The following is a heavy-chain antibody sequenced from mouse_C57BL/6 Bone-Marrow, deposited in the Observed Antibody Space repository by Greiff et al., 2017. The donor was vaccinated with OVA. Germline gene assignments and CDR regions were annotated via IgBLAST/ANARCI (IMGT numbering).Heavy chain of an antibody. Sequence: VQLQQSGPELVKPGASVKISCKASGYTFTDYYMNWVKQSHGKSLEWIGDINPNNGGTSYNQKFKGKATLTVDKSSSTAYMELRSLTSEDSAVYYCAYSNYLYWGQGTLVTVSA. J-gene: IGHJ3*01. CDR1: GYTFTDYY. CDR2: INPNNGGT. V-gene: IGHV1-26*01. D-gene: IGHD2-5*01. CDR3: AYSNYLY.